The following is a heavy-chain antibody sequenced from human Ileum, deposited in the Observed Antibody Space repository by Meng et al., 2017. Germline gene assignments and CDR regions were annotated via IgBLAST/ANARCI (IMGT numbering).Heavy chain of an antibody. Sequence: GGSLRLSCAASGFTFSSYWMHWVRQAPGKGLVWVSRINSDGSSTSYADFVKGRFTISRDNAKNTLYLQMNSLRAEDTAVYYCARVSGYSSSWYAYWGQGTLVTVSS. CDR3: ARVSGYSSSWYAY. D-gene: IGHD6-13*01. V-gene: IGHV3-74*01. CDR1: GFTFSSYW. CDR2: INSDGSST. J-gene: IGHJ4*02.